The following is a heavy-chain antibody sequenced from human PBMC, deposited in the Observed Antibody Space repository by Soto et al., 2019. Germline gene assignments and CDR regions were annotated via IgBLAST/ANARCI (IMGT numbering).Heavy chain of an antibody. CDR3: ARGQGGDAFYDFWSGYYDSYYYYMDV. Sequence: GASVKVSCKASGYTFTIYDINWVRQATGQGLEWMGWMNPNSGNTGYAQKFQGRVTMTRNTSISTAYMELSSLRSEDTAVYYCARGQGGDAFYDFWSGYYDSYYYYMDVWGKGTTVTGLL. V-gene: IGHV1-8*01. D-gene: IGHD3-3*01. J-gene: IGHJ6*03. CDR1: GYTFTIYD. CDR2: MNPNSGNT.